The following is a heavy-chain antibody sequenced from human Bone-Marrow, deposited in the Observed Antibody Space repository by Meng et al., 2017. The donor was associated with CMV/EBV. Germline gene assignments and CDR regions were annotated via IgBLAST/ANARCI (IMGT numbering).Heavy chain of an antibody. CDR2: IYPGDSDT. D-gene: IGHD3-22*01. CDR3: ARYHDSSGYYYRPFDY. CDR1: GYSFPNYW. J-gene: IGHJ4*02. V-gene: IGHV5-51*01. Sequence: KVSCKGSGYSFPNYWIGWVRQMPGKGLEWMGVIYPGDSDTRYSPSFQGQVTISADRSISTAYLQWSSLKASDTAMYYCARYHDSSGYYYRPFDYWGQGPLVTGSS.